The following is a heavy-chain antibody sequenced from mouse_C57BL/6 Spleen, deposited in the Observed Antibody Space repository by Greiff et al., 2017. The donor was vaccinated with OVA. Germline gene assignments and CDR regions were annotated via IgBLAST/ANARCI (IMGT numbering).Heavy chain of an antibody. CDR3: ARTGDYGSKGYFDV. J-gene: IGHJ1*03. Sequence: VQLQQSGPELVKPGASVKISCKASGYAFSSSWMNWVKQRPGKGLEWIGRIYPGDGDTNYNGKFKGKATLTVDKSSSTAYMQLSSLTSEDSAVYYCARTGDYGSKGYFDVWGTGTTVTVSS. CDR2: IYPGDGDT. D-gene: IGHD1-1*01. V-gene: IGHV1-82*01. CDR1: GYAFSSSW.